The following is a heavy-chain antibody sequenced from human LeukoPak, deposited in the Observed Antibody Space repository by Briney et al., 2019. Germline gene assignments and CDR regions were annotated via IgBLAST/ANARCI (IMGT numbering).Heavy chain of an antibody. CDR1: GYTFTGYY. J-gene: IGHJ4*02. V-gene: IGHV1-46*01. Sequence: ASVKVSCKASGYTFTGYYMHWVRQAPGQGLEWMGIINPSGGSTSYAQKFQGRVTMTRDTSTSTVYMELSSLRSEDTAVYYCARDPGVSRGYSYGAPDYWGQGTLVTVSS. CDR2: INPSGGST. D-gene: IGHD5-18*01. CDR3: ARDPGVSRGYSYGAPDY.